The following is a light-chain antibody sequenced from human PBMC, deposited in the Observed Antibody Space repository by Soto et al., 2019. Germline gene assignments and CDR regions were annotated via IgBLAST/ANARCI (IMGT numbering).Light chain of an antibody. CDR3: CSSGGSSPLV. V-gene: IGLV2-23*01. CDR1: SSDVGSYKF. CDR2: DGS. J-gene: IGLJ2*01. Sequence: QSVLTQPASVSGSPGQSITISCTGTSSDVGSYKFVSCYQHHPGKAPNLIIYDGSKRPSGVSYRFSGAKSGNTAALTISGLQDEDDADYYCCSSGGSSPLVFGGGTKLTVL.